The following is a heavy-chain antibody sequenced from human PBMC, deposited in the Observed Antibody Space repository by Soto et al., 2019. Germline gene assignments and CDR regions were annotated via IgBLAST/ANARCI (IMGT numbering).Heavy chain of an antibody. Sequence: SVKVSCKASGGTFSSYAISWVRQAPGQGLEWMGGIIPIFGTANYAQKFQGRVTITADESTSTAYMELSSLRSEDTAVYYCGRVSPVYYDSSVYYLFDYGGQGTLVTVSS. V-gene: IGHV1-69*13. J-gene: IGHJ4*02. CDR2: IIPIFGTA. D-gene: IGHD3-22*01. CDR1: GGTFSSYA. CDR3: GRVSPVYYDSSVYYLFDY.